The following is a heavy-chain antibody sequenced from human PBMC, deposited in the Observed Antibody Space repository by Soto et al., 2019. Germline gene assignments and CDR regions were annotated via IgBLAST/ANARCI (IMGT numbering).Heavy chain of an antibody. CDR2: INPNSGGT. D-gene: IGHD6-19*01. CDR1: GYTFTGYY. CDR3: AREVYSSGCYVY. J-gene: IGHJ4*02. V-gene: IGHV1-2*04. Sequence: ASVKVSCKASGYTFTGYYMHWVRQAPGQGLEWMGWINPNSGGTNYAQKFQGWVTMTRDTYISTAYMELSRLRSDDTAVYYCAREVYSSGCYVYWRQRTLVAVSS.